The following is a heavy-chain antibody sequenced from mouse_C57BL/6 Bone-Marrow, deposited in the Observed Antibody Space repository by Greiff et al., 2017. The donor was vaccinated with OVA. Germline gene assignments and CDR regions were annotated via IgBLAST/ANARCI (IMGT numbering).Heavy chain of an antibody. CDR2: LDPSDSYT. J-gene: IGHJ2*01. CDR3: ARDEGSFDY. V-gene: IGHV1-69*01. Sequence: QVQLQQPGAELVMPGASVKLSCKASGYTFTSYWMHWVKQRPGQGLEWIGELDPSDSYTNYNQKFKGKSTLTVDKSSSTAYMQLSSLTSEDSAVYYSARDEGSFDYWGQGTTLTVSS. CDR1: GYTFTSYW.